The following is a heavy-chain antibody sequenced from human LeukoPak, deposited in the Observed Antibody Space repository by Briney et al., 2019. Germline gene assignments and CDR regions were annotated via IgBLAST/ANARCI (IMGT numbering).Heavy chain of an antibody. V-gene: IGHV3-30*02. Sequence: PGGSLRLSXAASGFIFSAYGMHWVRQAPGEGLEWVAYIRHDESRTFYADSVKGRFTISRDDSKNTLYLQMHILRAEDTALYYCAKPVIPSSYQETYYMDVWGKGTTVTVS. D-gene: IGHD2-21*01. CDR1: GFIFSAYG. CDR3: AKPVIPSSYQETYYMDV. CDR2: IRHDESRT. J-gene: IGHJ6*03.